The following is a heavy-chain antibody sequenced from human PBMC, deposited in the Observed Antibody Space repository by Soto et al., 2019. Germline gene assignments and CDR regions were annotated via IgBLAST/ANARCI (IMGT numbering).Heavy chain of an antibody. CDR1: GYTFTSYY. V-gene: IGHV1-46*01. CDR3: AREGSCSSTSCYSGMDV. D-gene: IGHD2-2*01. J-gene: IGHJ6*02. CDR2: INPSGGST. Sequence: ASVKVSCKASGYTFTSYYMHLVRQAPGQGLEWMGIINPSGGSTSYAQKFQGRVTTTRDTSTSTVYMELSSLRSEDTAVYYCAREGSCSSTSCYSGMDVWGQGTTVTVSS.